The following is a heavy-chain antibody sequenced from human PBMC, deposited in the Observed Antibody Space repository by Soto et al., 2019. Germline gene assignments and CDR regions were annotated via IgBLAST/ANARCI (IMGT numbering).Heavy chain of an antibody. J-gene: IGHJ4*02. CDR1: GGSISSYY. V-gene: IGHV4-59*01. CDR3: ARVDSGWHDY. Sequence: SETLSLTCTVSGGSISSYYWSWIRQPPGKGLEWIGYIFYTGSTDYNPSLKSRVTLSVDTSKNEFSLKLTSVTAADTAVYYCARVDSGWHDYWGQGTLVTVSS. CDR2: IFYTGST. D-gene: IGHD6-19*01.